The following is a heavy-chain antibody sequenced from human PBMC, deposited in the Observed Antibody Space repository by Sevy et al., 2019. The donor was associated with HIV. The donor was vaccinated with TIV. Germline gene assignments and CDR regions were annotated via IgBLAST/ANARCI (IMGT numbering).Heavy chain of an antibody. V-gene: IGHV1-24*01. D-gene: IGHD3-22*01. J-gene: IGHJ4*02. CDR3: AATKDYYESSGDPFHY. CDR2: FDPEDGET. CDR1: GYTLIQIS. Sequence: ASVKVSCKVSGYTLIQISIHWVRQAPGRGLEWMGSFDPEDGETIYAQKFQGRLTMTEDTSTDTAYMEMSSLKSEDTAVYYCAATKDYYESSGDPFHYWGQGTLVTVSS.